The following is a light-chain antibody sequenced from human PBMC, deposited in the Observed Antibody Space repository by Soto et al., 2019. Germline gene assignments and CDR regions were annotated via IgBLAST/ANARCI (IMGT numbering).Light chain of an antibody. CDR1: QSIRNW. Sequence: DIQMTQSPSTLSASVGDRVTITCRASQSIRNWLAWYQQRPGKAPNLLIYKASSLESGVPSRFSGSGSGTEFSLTISSLQPDDFATYYCQLYNSYSQATFGQGTKVDNK. CDR3: QLYNSYSQAT. J-gene: IGKJ1*01. CDR2: KAS. V-gene: IGKV1-5*03.